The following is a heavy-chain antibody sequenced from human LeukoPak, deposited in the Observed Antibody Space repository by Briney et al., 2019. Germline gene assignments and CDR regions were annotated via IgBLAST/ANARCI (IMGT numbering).Heavy chain of an antibody. J-gene: IGHJ4*02. Sequence: GGSLRLSCAASGFTFSNAWMSWVRQAPGKGLEWVGRIKSKTDGGTTDYAAPVKGRFTISRDGSKNTLYLQMNSLKTEDTAVYYCTTTDYYGSGSYDYWGQGTLVTVSS. CDR3: TTTDYYGSGSYDY. D-gene: IGHD3-10*01. CDR2: IKSKTDGGTT. CDR1: GFTFSNAW. V-gene: IGHV3-15*01.